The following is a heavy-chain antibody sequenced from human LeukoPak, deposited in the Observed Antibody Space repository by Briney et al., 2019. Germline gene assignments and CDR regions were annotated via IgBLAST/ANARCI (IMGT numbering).Heavy chain of an antibody. J-gene: IGHJ3*02. Sequence: ASVKVSCKASGYSFTSNYIHWVRQAPGQGLEWMGRINPNSGGTNYAQKFQGRVTMTRDTSISTAYMELSGLRSDDTAVYYCARDEMAAIGEAFDIWGQGTMVTVSS. CDR1: GYSFTSNY. CDR3: ARDEMAAIGEAFDI. D-gene: IGHD5-24*01. V-gene: IGHV1-2*06. CDR2: INPNSGGT.